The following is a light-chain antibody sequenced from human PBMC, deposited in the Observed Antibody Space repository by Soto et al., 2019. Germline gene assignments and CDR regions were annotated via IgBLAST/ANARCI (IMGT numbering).Light chain of an antibody. V-gene: IGKV1-39*01. CDR3: QQSKSAPWT. CDR1: QSITSY. CDR2: SAS. Sequence: DIQMTQSPSSLSASVGDRIIISCRSSQSITSYLNWYQQRAGKAPKLLIYSASNLQSRVPSRFSGSGSGTDFTLTITSLQPEDFAVYYCQQSKSAPWTFGQGTKVDIK. J-gene: IGKJ1*01.